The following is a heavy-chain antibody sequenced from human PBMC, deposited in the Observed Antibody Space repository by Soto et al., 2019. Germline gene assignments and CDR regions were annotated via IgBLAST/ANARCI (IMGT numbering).Heavy chain of an antibody. CDR1: GGSISSGGYY. CDR2: IYYSGST. V-gene: IGHV4-31*11. J-gene: IGHJ6*02. CDR3: AREDDGGDSLDV. D-gene: IGHD2-21*02. Sequence: SETLSLTCAVSGGSISSGGYYWSWIRQHPGKGLEWIGYIYYSGSTYYNPSLKSRVTISVDTSKNQFSLKLSSVTAADTAVYFCAREDDGGDSLDVWGQGTTVTVSS.